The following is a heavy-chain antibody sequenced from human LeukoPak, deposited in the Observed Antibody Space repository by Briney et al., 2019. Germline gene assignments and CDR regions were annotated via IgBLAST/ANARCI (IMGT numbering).Heavy chain of an antibody. J-gene: IGHJ6*02. CDR1: GFIFDDYA. V-gene: IGHV3-9*01. CDR3: AKDTQYYYAMDV. Sequence: GRSLRLSCAASGFIFDDYAMHWVRQAPGKGLEWVSGISWNSGGIGYADSVKGRFTIFRDNAKNSLYLQMNSLKVEDTALYYCAKDTQYYYAMDVWGQGTTVTVSS. CDR2: ISWNSGGI.